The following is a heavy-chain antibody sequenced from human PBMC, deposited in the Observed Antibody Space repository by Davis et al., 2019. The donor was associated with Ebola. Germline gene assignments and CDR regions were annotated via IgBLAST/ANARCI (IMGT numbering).Heavy chain of an antibody. D-gene: IGHD3-3*01. CDR1: GGSFSGYY. J-gene: IGHJ5*02. CDR2: INHSGSH. Sequence: MPSETLSLTCAVYGGSFSGYYWSWIRQPPGKGLEWIGEINHSGSHNYNPSLKSRVTISVDTSKNQFSLKLSSVTAADTAVYYCARVDYDFWSGYYTGNWFDPWGQGTLVTVSS. V-gene: IGHV4-34*01. CDR3: ARVDYDFWSGYYTGNWFDP.